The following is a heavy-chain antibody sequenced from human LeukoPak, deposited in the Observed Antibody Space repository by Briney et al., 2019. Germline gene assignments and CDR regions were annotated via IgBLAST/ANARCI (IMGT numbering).Heavy chain of an antibody. D-gene: IGHD4-11*01. CDR1: GYTFTSYG. Sequence: GASVKVSCKASGYTFTSYGISWVRQAPGQGLEWMGWISAYNGNTNYAQKLQGRVTMTTDTSTSTAYMELRSLRSDDTAVYYCARAYSNTLIYGMDVWGQGTTVTVSS. J-gene: IGHJ6*02. CDR3: ARAYSNTLIYGMDV. CDR2: ISAYNGNT. V-gene: IGHV1-18*01.